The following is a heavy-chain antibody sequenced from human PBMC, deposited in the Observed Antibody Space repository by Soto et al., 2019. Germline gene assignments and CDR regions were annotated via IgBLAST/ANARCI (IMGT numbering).Heavy chain of an antibody. CDR3: ARESEDLTSKCDY. V-gene: IGHV3-21*06. CDR1: GFTFTRYS. Sequence: EVQLVESGGGLVKPGGSLRLSCAASGFTFTRYSMNWVRQAPGKGLEWVSSISSTTNYIYYGDSMKGRFTISRDNGKNSLYLEIHSLRAEDTAVYYCARESEDLTSKCDYWGQGTLVTVSS. J-gene: IGHJ4*02. CDR2: ISSTTNYI.